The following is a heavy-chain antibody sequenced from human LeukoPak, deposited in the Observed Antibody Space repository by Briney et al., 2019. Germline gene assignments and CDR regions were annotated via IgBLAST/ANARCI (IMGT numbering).Heavy chain of an antibody. CDR2: IYTSGST. CDR1: GGSISSYY. J-gene: IGHJ4*02. V-gene: IGHV4-4*07. Sequence: SETLSLTCTVSGGSISSYYRSWIRQPAGKGLEWIGRIYTSGSTNYNPSLKSRVTMSVDTSKNQFSLKLSSVTAADTAVYYCAGEYGSGWRFDYWGQGTLVTVSS. CDR3: AGEYGSGWRFDY. D-gene: IGHD6-19*01.